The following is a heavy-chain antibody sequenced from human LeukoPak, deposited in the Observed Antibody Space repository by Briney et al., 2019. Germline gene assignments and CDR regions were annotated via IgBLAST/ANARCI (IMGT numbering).Heavy chain of an antibody. D-gene: IGHD3-22*01. Sequence: GGSLRLSCAASGFTFSSYSMNWVRQAPGKGLEWVSYISSSSSTIYYADSVKGRFTISRDNAKNSLYLQMNSLRAEDTAVYYCARPDSMIVVVSLFDYWGQGTLVTVSS. CDR2: ISSSSSTI. CDR1: GFTFSSYS. J-gene: IGHJ4*02. V-gene: IGHV3-48*04. CDR3: ARPDSMIVVVSLFDY.